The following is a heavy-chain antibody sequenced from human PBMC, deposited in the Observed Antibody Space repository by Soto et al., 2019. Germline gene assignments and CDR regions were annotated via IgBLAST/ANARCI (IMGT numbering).Heavy chain of an antibody. J-gene: IGHJ4*02. CDR1: GFTFSSYA. Sequence: GESLKISCAASGFTFSSYAMSWVRQAPGKGLEWVSAISGSGGSTYYADSVKGRFTISRDNSKNTLYLQMNSLRAEDTAVYYCAKDDRGYCSGGSCYDYWGQGTLVTVSS. D-gene: IGHD2-15*01. CDR3: AKDDRGYCSGGSCYDY. CDR2: ISGSGGST. V-gene: IGHV3-23*01.